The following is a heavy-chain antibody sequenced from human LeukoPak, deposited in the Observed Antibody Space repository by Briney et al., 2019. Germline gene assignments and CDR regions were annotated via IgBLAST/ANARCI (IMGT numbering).Heavy chain of an antibody. Sequence: GESLKNSCKGSGYTFTTYWIAWVRQMPGKGLEWMGIIYPGDSDTRYSPSFRGQVTISADKSISTAYLQWSSLKASDTAMYYCARRRGSCTSASCYDDYWGQGTLVTVSS. D-gene: IGHD2-2*01. CDR3: ARRRGSCTSASCYDDY. V-gene: IGHV5-51*01. CDR1: GYTFTTYW. J-gene: IGHJ4*02. CDR2: IYPGDSDT.